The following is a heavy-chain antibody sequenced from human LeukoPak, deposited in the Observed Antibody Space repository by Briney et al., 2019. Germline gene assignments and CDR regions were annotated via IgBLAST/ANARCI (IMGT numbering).Heavy chain of an antibody. Sequence: PGGSLRLSCLASGFTFSSYAMHWVRQAPGKGLEWVAVISYDGSNKYHADSVKGRFTISRDNSKNTLYLQMNSLRAEDTAVYYCARGTVVVVAATGWFDPWGQGTLVTVSS. CDR3: ARGTVVVVAATGWFDP. J-gene: IGHJ5*02. V-gene: IGHV3-30*04. CDR2: ISYDGSNK. D-gene: IGHD2-15*01. CDR1: GFTFSSYA.